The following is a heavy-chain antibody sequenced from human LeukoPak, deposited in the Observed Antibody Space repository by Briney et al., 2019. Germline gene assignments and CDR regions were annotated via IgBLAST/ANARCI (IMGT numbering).Heavy chain of an antibody. J-gene: IGHJ4*02. CDR1: GFTLSSYE. Sequence: GGSLRLSCAASGFTLSSYEMNWVRQAPGKGLEWVSYISNSASITQYAESVRGQFSFSRDNANNSVFLQMSSLRAEDTAVYYCARDRGLDYWGQGTLVTVSS. CDR2: ISNSASIT. CDR3: ARDRGLDY. V-gene: IGHV3-48*03.